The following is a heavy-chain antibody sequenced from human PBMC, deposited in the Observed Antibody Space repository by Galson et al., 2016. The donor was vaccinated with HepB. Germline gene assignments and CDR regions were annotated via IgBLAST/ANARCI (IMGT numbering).Heavy chain of an antibody. J-gene: IGHJ4*02. CDR2: IIPFFGTT. D-gene: IGHD4-17*01. Sequence: SVKVSCKASGGTFSSYGISWVRQAPGQGLEWVGGIIPFFGTTSYAQKLQGRVTITADESTSTAYMELTSLRSQDTALYYCARYYGDSVYFDYWGQGTLVTVSS. CDR3: ARYYGDSVYFDY. CDR1: GGTFSSYG. V-gene: IGHV1-69*13.